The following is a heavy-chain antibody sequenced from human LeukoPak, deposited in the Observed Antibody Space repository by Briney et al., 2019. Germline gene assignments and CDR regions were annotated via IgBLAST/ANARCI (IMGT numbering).Heavy chain of an antibody. V-gene: IGHV4-30-4*01. J-gene: IGHJ4*02. CDR3: ARDFGDSYVTPFDY. D-gene: IGHD5-18*01. CDR1: GGSISSGDYY. CDR2: INHSGST. Sequence: SQTLSLTCTVSGGSISSGDYYWSWIRQPPGKGLEWIGEINHSGSTNYNPSLKSRVTISVDTSKNQFSLKLSSVTAADTAVYYCARDFGDSYVTPFDYWGQGTLVTVSS.